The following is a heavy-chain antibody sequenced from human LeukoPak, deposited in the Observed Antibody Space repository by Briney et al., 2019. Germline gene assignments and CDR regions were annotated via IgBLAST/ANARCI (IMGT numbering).Heavy chain of an antibody. CDR2: INPNSGGT. Sequence: ASVKVSCKASGYTFTVYYMHWVRQAPGQGLEWMGWINPNSGGTNYAQKFQGRVTMTRDTSISTAYMELSRLRSDDTAVYYCARDVEEIGYDSSGFDYWGQGTLVTVSS. D-gene: IGHD3-22*01. CDR3: ARDVEEIGYDSSGFDY. CDR1: GYTFTVYY. V-gene: IGHV1-2*02. J-gene: IGHJ4*02.